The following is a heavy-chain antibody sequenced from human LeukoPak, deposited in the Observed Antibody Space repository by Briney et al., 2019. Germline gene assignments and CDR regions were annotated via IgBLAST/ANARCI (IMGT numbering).Heavy chain of an antibody. J-gene: IGHJ4*02. CDR2: ISGSGGST. CDR3: AGDITMVRGVIIN. CDR1: GFTFSSYA. V-gene: IGHV3-23*01. Sequence: PGGSLRLSCAASGFTFSSYAMSWVRQAPGKGLEWVSAISGSGGSTYYADYVKGRFTISRDNSKNTLYLQMNSLRAEDTAVYYCAGDITMVRGVIINWGQGTLVTVSS. D-gene: IGHD3-10*01.